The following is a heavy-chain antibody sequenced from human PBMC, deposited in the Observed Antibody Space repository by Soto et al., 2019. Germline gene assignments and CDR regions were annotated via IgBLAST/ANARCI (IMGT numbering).Heavy chain of an antibody. V-gene: IGHV1-69*02. CDR2: IIPILGIA. CDR1: GGTFSSYT. J-gene: IGHJ4*02. CDR3: ASSLIGRSTCDY. D-gene: IGHD2-21*01. Sequence: QVQLVQSGAEVKKPGSSVKVSCKASGGTFSSYTISWVRQAPGQGLEWMGRIIPILGIANYAQKFQGRVTITADKSTSTAYMELSSLRSEDTAVYYCASSLIGRSTCDYWGQGSLVTDSS.